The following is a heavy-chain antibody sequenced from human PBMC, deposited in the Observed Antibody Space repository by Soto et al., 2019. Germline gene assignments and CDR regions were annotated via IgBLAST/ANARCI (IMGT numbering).Heavy chain of an antibody. CDR3: ARTPSSSMTYLDWYFDL. V-gene: IGHV3-53*01. Sequence: PGGSLRLSCAASGFTVSRNYMSWVRQAPGKGLGWVSVIYSGDSTYYADSVNGRFTISRDSSKNTLYLQMNSLRAEDTAVYYCARTPSSSMTYLDWYFDLWGRGTLVTVSS. J-gene: IGHJ2*01. CDR2: IYSGDST. CDR1: GFTVSRNY. D-gene: IGHD6-6*01.